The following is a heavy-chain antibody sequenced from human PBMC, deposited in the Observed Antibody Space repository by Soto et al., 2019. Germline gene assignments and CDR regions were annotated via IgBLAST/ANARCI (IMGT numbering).Heavy chain of an antibody. CDR3: AIVSKVRGVKYYGMDV. CDR1: GYSISSSNW. CDR2: IYYSGST. J-gene: IGHJ6*02. D-gene: IGHD3-10*01. V-gene: IGHV4-28*03. Sequence: PSETLSLTCAVSGYSISSSNWWGWIRQPPGKGLEWIGYIYYSGSTYYNPSLKSRVTMSVDTSKNQFSLKLSSVTAVDTAVYYCAIVSKVRGVKYYGMDVWSQGTTVTVS.